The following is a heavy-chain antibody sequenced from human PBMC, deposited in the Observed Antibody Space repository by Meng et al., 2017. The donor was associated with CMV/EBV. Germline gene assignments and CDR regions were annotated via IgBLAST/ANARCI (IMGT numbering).Heavy chain of an antibody. Sequence: GGSLRLSCTVSGGSISSYYWSWIRQAPGKGLEWVSLIYSGGSTYYADSVKGRFTISRDNSKNTLFLQMNSLRAEDTAVYYCARWDIVTTFRKDYYYYGMDVWGQGTTVTVSS. CDR1: GGSISSYY. CDR3: ARWDIVTTFRKDYYYYGMDV. J-gene: IGHJ6*02. CDR2: IYSGGST. V-gene: IGHV3-53*01. D-gene: IGHD5-12*01.